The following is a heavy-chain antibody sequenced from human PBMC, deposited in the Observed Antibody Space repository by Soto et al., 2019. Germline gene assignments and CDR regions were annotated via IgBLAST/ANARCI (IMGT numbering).Heavy chain of an antibody. J-gene: IGHJ4*02. D-gene: IGHD3-10*01. V-gene: IGHV1-69*02. Sequence: QVQLVQSGTEVKKPGSSVKVSCKASGDTFSFYTINWVRQAPGLGLEWVGRINPIVSMSNYAQKFQGRVSXTXDEXTSTAYMEPRSLRSDDTAMYFCAASYGSGYRAFDYWGQGALVIVSS. CDR3: AASYGSGYRAFDY. CDR1: GDTFSFYT. CDR2: INPIVSMS.